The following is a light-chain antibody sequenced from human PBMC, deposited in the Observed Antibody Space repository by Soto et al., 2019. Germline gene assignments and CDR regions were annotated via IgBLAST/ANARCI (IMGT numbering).Light chain of an antibody. Sequence: DIQMTQSPSTLSASVGDRVTITCRASQSISSWLAWYQQKPGKAPKLLIYKASSLESGVPSRFSGSGSGTEFTLTISSLQPDDFATYYCQQYNSLWTVGQGTKVEIK. V-gene: IGKV1-5*03. J-gene: IGKJ1*01. CDR2: KAS. CDR3: QQYNSLWT. CDR1: QSISSW.